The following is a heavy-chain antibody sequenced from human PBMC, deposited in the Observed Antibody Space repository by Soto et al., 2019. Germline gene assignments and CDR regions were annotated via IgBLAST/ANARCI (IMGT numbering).Heavy chain of an antibody. CDR1: GGSFSGYY. V-gene: IGHV4-34*01. CDR3: ARKGRYYGSGRQTSVRRIYYYMDV. J-gene: IGHJ6*03. D-gene: IGHD3-10*01. CDR2: INHSGST. Sequence: QVQLQQWGAGLLKPSETLSLTCAVYGGSFSGYYWSWIRQPPGKGLEWIGEINHSGSTNYNPSLKSRVTISVDTSKNQFSLKLSSVTAADTAVYYCARKGRYYGSGRQTSVRRIYYYMDVWGKGTTVTVSS.